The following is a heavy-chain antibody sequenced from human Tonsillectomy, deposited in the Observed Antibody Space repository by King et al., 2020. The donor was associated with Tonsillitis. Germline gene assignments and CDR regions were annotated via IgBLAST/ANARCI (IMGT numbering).Heavy chain of an antibody. V-gene: IGHV3-23*04. D-gene: IGHD3-3*01. CDR3: AKDRDFWSPHGMDV. CDR2: ISGSAGST. Sequence: VQLVESGGGLIQPGGSLRLSCAASGFTFSSYAMSWVRQAPGKGLEWVSGISGSAGSTYQADSVKGRFAISRDNSKNTLYVQMNSLRAEDTAVYYCAKDRDFWSPHGMDVWGQGTTVTVSS. J-gene: IGHJ6*02. CDR1: GFTFSSYA.